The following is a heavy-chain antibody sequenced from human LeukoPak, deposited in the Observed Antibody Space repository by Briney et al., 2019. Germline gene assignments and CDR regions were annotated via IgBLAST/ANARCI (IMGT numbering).Heavy chain of an antibody. CDR3: AREARYSSSWYYFDY. CDR1: GFTFSDYY. CDR2: ISRSGSTI. J-gene: IGHJ4*02. Sequence: GGSLGLSCAASGFTFSDYYMSWIRQAPGKGLEWVSYISRSGSTIYYADSVKGRFTISRDNAKNSLYLQMNSLRAEDTAVYYCAREARYSSSWYYFDYWGQGTLVTVSS. V-gene: IGHV3-11*04. D-gene: IGHD6-13*01.